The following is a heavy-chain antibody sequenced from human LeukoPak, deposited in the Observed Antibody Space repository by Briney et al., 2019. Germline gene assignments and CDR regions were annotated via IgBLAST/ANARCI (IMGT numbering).Heavy chain of an antibody. Sequence: PSETLSLTCSVSGDSISSHYWSWIRQPPGKGLEWMGYIYYSGSTKYNPSLKSRVTISVDTSKNQFSLKLSSVTAADTAVYYCARGGTTVTPGLLWFDPWGQGTLVTVSS. V-gene: IGHV4-59*11. J-gene: IGHJ5*02. D-gene: IGHD4-17*01. CDR1: GDSISSHY. CDR3: ARGGTTVTPGLLWFDP. CDR2: IYYSGST.